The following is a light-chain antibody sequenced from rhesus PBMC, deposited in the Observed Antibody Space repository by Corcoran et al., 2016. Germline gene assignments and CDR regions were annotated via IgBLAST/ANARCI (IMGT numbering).Light chain of an antibody. V-gene: IGKV1-25*01. CDR2: KAS. CDR1: QGISSY. J-gene: IGKJ4*01. CDR3: QQHHSSPLT. Sequence: DIQMTQPPSSLSASVGDRVTITSRASQGISSYLAWYQQKPGNAPKILIYKASTLQSGVPSRVSGSGSGTDFTLTISSLQPEDFATYYCQQHHSSPLTFGGGTKVEIK.